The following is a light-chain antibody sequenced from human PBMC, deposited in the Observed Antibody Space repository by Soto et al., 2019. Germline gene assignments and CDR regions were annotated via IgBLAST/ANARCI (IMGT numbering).Light chain of an antibody. CDR2: DAS. CDR1: EDISKF. J-gene: IGKJ5*01. Sequence: DIQMTQSPASLFAAVGDRVTITCQASEDISKFLNWYQQKPGKAPKVLIYDASNLQTGVPSRFSGSGSETHFVVTISSLQPEDSATYYCQQYDSLPITFGQGTRLEMK. V-gene: IGKV1-33*01. CDR3: QQYDSLPIT.